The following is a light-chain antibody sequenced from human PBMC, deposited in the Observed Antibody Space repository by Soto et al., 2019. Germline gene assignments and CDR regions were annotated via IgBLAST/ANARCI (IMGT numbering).Light chain of an antibody. J-gene: IGKJ4*01. V-gene: IGKV3-20*01. CDR1: QSVSSSY. Sequence: EIVLTQSPGTLSLSPGERATLSCRASQSVSSSYLAWYQQKPGQAPRLLIYGASSRATGIPDRFSGSGSGTDFSLTISSREAEDFAVYYCQQYGSSPRVTFGGGTKVEIK. CDR3: QQYGSSPRVT. CDR2: GAS.